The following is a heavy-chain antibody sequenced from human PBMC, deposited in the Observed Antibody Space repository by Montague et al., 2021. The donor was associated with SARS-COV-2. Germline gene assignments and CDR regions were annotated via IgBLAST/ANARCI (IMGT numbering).Heavy chain of an antibody. CDR1: GGSISSGGYY. CDR2: IYYSGST. J-gene: IGHJ4*02. Sequence: TLSLTCTVSGGSISSGGYYWSWIRQRPGKGLEWIGYIYYSGSTYYNPSLKSRVTISVDTSKNQFSLKLSSVTDADTAVYYCARAPRSIAAAAKASDYWGQGTLVTVSS. V-gene: IGHV4-31*03. CDR3: ARAPRSIAAAAKASDY. D-gene: IGHD6-13*01.